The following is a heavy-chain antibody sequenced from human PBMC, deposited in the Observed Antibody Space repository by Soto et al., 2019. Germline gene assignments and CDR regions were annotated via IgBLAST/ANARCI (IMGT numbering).Heavy chain of an antibody. Sequence: GSLRLSCAASGFTFSSYAMSWVRQAPGKGLEWVSAISGSGGSTYYADSVKGRFTISRDNSKNTLYLQMNSLRAEDTAVYYCAKELEGDNWNDNYYYGMDVWGQGTTVTVSS. CDR2: ISGSGGST. D-gene: IGHD1-1*01. J-gene: IGHJ6*02. CDR1: GFTFSSYA. V-gene: IGHV3-23*01. CDR3: AKELEGDNWNDNYYYGMDV.